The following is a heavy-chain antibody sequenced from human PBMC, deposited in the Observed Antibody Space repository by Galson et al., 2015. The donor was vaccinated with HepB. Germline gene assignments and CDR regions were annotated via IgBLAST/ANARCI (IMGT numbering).Heavy chain of an antibody. CDR3: ATGRTTTSYYFDY. Sequence: SVKVSCKASGYTFSGYYMHWVRQAPGQGLEWMGWINPSSGGTDYAQKFQGSVTMTRDTSISTAYMELGRLRSDDTAVYYCATGRTTTSYYFDYWGQGTLITVSS. V-gene: IGHV1-2*02. CDR2: INPSSGGT. D-gene: IGHD1-1*01. CDR1: GYTFSGYY. J-gene: IGHJ4*02.